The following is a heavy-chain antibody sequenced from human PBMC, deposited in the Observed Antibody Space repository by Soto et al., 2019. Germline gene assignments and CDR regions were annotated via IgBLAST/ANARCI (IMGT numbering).Heavy chain of an antibody. Sequence: QVQLVQSGAEVKRPGSSVKVSCKTSGDIFSGYSISWVRQAPGQGLEWMGGIIPIFGTTDYAQRFHGRVTITADKSTTAVYMDFYSLKSEDTAVYYCARDLGSGYDPGDYWGQGTLVTVSS. CDR2: IIPIFGTT. V-gene: IGHV1-69*14. CDR1: GDIFSGYS. CDR3: ARDLGSGYDPGDY. J-gene: IGHJ4*02. D-gene: IGHD5-12*01.